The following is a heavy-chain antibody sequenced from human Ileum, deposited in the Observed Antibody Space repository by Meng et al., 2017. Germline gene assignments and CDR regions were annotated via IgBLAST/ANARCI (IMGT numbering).Heavy chain of an antibody. V-gene: IGHV4-4*02. D-gene: IGHD7-27*01. CDR1: GASLMGVNW. J-gene: IGHJ4*02. CDR3: ARGTGDIRVGFDY. Sequence: QVPLTDAGPGLVKPSGPRPLPCPFSGASLMGVNWWTWVRQTPGKGLEWIGEIHHSGSTNSIPSLKSRVTLSVDKSKNQFSLSMTSVTAADTAVYYCARGTGDIRVGFDYWGQGTLVTVSS. CDR2: IHHSGST.